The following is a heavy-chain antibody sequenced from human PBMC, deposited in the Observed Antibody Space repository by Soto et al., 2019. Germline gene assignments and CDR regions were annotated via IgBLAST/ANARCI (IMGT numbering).Heavy chain of an antibody. Sequence: GGSLRLSCAASGFTFSSYAMSWVRQAPGKGLEWVSAISGSGGSTYYADSVKGRFTISRDNSKNTLYLQMNSLRAEDTAVYYCAKDQGLGIAVADPSHAFDIWGQGTMVTVSS. CDR2: ISGSGGST. J-gene: IGHJ3*02. CDR3: AKDQGLGIAVADPSHAFDI. CDR1: GFTFSSYA. D-gene: IGHD6-19*01. V-gene: IGHV3-23*01.